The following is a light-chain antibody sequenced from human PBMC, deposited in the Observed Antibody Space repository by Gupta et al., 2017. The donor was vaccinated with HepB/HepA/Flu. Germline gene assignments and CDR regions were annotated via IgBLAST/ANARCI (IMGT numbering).Light chain of an antibody. V-gene: IGKV3-20*01. J-gene: IGKJ2*01. CDR3: QQYGTSPNT. CDR2: DAS. Sequence: EIVLTQSPGPLSLSPGERATLSCRASQSVSSTYLAWYQQKPGQAPRLLIYDASARATGIPDRFSGSGSGTDFTLTISSLEPEDFAVYFCQQYGTSPNTFGQGTHLEIK. CDR1: QSVSSTY.